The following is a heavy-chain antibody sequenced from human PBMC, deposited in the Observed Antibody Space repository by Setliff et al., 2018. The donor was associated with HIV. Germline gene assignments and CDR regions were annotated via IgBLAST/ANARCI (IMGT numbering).Heavy chain of an antibody. Sequence: PGGSLRLSCAASGFTFSSFWMSWVRQAPGKGLEWVANIKHDGSEKYYVDSVKGRFTISRDNAQNSLYLQMNSLRAEDTAVYYCARDRGGSSYFDPWGQGTLVTVSS. CDR1: GFTFSSFW. D-gene: IGHD1-26*01. J-gene: IGHJ4*02. V-gene: IGHV3-7*01. CDR2: IKHDGSEK. CDR3: ARDRGGSSYFDP.